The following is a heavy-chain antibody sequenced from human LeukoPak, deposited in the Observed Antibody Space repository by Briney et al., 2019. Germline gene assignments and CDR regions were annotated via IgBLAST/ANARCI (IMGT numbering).Heavy chain of an antibody. D-gene: IGHD1-26*01. V-gene: IGHV3-48*03. CDR1: GFTFSSYK. Sequence: GGSLRLSCAASGFTFSSYKMNWVRQAPGKGLEWVSYISTSDTTIYYADSVKGRFTISRDNAKNSLYLQMNSLRAEDTAVYYCARGGGSADYWGQGTLVTVSS. CDR3: ARGGGSADY. CDR2: ISTSDTTI. J-gene: IGHJ4*02.